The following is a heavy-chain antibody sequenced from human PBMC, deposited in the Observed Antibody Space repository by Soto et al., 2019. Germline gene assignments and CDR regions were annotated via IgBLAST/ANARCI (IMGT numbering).Heavy chain of an antibody. CDR1: GFTFSSYA. J-gene: IGHJ3*02. Sequence: GGSLRLSCAASGFTFSSYAMHWVRQAPGKGLEWVAVISYDGSNKYYADSVKGRFTISRDNSKNTLYLQMNSLRAEDTAVYYCAREGNAEYYYDSSGYSWGAFDIWGQGTMVTVSS. D-gene: IGHD3-22*01. CDR2: ISYDGSNK. V-gene: IGHV3-30-3*01. CDR3: AREGNAEYYYDSSGYSWGAFDI.